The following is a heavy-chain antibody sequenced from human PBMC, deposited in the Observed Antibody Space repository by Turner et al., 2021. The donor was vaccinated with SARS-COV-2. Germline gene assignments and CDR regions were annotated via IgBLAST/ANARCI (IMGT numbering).Heavy chain of an antibody. D-gene: IGHD2-21*02. Sequence: QVQLVQSGAEVKKPGASVKVSCKVSGYTLIELSMHWGRQAPGKGLEWMGGFDPEDGETISAQKFQGRVTMTEDTSTDTAYMELSSLRSEDTAVYYCATGYAYCGGDCSIHYWGQGTLVTVSS. J-gene: IGHJ4*02. CDR1: GYTLIELS. CDR2: FDPEDGET. CDR3: ATGYAYCGGDCSIHY. V-gene: IGHV1-24*01.